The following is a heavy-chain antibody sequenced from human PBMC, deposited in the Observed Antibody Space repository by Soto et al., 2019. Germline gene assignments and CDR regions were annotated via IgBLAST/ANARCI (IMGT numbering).Heavy chain of an antibody. CDR3: AREYCSSTSGLYYSYYYRDV. V-gene: IGHV4-34*01. CDR2: INHSGST. CDR1: GGSFIGYY. Sequence: SETLSLTCAVYGGSFIGYYWSWIRQPPGKGLEWIGEINHSGSTNYNPSLKSRVTISVDTSKNQFSLKLSSVTAADTGVYYCAREYCSSTSGLYYSYYYRDVGGKGTTVTGS. D-gene: IGHD2-2*01. J-gene: IGHJ6*03.